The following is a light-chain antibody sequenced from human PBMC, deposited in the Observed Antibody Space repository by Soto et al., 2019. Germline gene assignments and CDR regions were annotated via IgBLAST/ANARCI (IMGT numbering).Light chain of an antibody. CDR1: QSVSSG. Sequence: EIVMTQSPSTLSVSPGERATLSCRAGQSVSSGLAWYQQKPGQTPRLLIYAASTRATGIPARFSGSGSGTEFTLTISSLQSEDFAVYYCQQYHNWPPITFGQGTRLEIK. J-gene: IGKJ5*01. CDR2: AAS. CDR3: QQYHNWPPIT. V-gene: IGKV3-15*01.